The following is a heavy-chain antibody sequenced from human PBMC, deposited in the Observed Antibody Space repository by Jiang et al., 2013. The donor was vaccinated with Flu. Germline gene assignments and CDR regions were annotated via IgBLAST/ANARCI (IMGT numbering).Heavy chain of an antibody. V-gene: IGHV4-39*07. Sequence: LLKPSETLSLTCTVSGGSISSSSYYWGWIRQPPGKGLEWIGSIYYSGSTYYNPSLKSRVTISVDTSKNQFSLKLSSVTAADTAVYYCARRVQGYSYGLYYFDYWGQGTLVTVSS. CDR2: IYYSGST. D-gene: IGHD5-18*01. CDR1: GGSISSSSYY. J-gene: IGHJ4*02. CDR3: ARRVQGYSYGLYYFDY.